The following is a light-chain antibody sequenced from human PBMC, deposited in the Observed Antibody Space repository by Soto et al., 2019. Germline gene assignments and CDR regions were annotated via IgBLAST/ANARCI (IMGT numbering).Light chain of an antibody. J-gene: IGLJ1*01. Sequence: QSALTQPATVSGSPGQSITISCTGTSSDVGAYNYVSWYQQYPGKVPKLMIYEVSNRPSGVSNRFSGSKSGNTASLTISGLQAEDEADYYCSSYTSSSPYVCGTGTKVTVL. CDR1: SSDVGAYNY. CDR2: EVS. CDR3: SSYTSSSPYV. V-gene: IGLV2-14*01.